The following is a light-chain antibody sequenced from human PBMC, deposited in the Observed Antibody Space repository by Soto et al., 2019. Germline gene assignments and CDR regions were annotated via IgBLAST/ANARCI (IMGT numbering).Light chain of an antibody. CDR1: QRISNSY. V-gene: IGKV3-20*01. CDR2: GAS. Sequence: EVVLTQSPGTLSLSPGERATLSFRASQRISNSYLAWYQQKPGQAPRLLIYGASTRATGIPDRFSGSGSGTDFTLTISRLEPEDFAVYYCQQYGSSSLTFGGGTKVDIK. J-gene: IGKJ4*01. CDR3: QQYGSSSLT.